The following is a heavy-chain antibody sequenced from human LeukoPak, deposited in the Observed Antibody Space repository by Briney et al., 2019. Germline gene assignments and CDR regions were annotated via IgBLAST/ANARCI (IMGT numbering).Heavy chain of an antibody. D-gene: IGHD3-3*01. V-gene: IGHV3-23*01. CDR2: ISGSGGST. J-gene: IGHJ4*02. CDR3: AKEYYDFWSGYPTLSFDY. Sequence: GGSLRLSCAASGFTFSSYAMSWVRQAPGKGLEWVSAISGSGGSTYYADSVKGRFTISRDNSKNTLYLQMNSLRAEDTAVYYCAKEYYDFWSGYPTLSFDYWGQGTLVTVSS. CDR1: GFTFSSYA.